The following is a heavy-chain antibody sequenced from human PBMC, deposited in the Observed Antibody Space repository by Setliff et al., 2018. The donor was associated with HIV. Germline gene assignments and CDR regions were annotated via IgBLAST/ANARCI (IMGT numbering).Heavy chain of an antibody. CDR3: ARDPPGYGDSNDY. V-gene: IGHV4-39*07. Sequence: SETLSLTCGVSGGSINTPTYYWGWIRQPPGKGLEWIGSIHYSGTTYYNPSLKSRVTISIDTSKSHFSLKLSSVTAADTAVFYCARDPPGYGDSNDYWGQGTLVTVSS. CDR2: IHYSGTT. CDR1: GGSINTPTYY. J-gene: IGHJ4*02. D-gene: IGHD4-17*01.